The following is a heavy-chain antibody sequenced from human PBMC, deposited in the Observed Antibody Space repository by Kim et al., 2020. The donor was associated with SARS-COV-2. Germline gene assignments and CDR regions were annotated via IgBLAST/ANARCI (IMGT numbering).Heavy chain of an antibody. Sequence: GGSLRLSCVGSGFSFTYAWMSWVRQAPGKGLEWLGRIRSKRDGGITDYAAPVKGRFIISRDDSENTLFLQLNSLKKEDTAVYYCATGQGGYDLPDYWGQG. CDR2: IRSKRDGGIT. CDR1: GFSFTYAW. V-gene: IGHV3-15*01. CDR3: ATGQGGYDLPDY. J-gene: IGHJ4*02. D-gene: IGHD5-12*01.